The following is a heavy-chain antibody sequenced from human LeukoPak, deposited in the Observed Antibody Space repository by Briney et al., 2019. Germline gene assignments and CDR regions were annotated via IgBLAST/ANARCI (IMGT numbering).Heavy chain of an antibody. D-gene: IGHD1-1*01. J-gene: IGHJ4*02. CDR3: ATLGGTSFDY. V-gene: IGHV1-2*02. CDR2: IVPNSGGT. Sequence: ASVKVSCKTSRYTFTDYYIQWVRQAPGQGLEWMGWIVPNSGGTNYAQRFQGRVTMTRDTSISTAYMELTRLRYDDTAVYYCATLGGTSFDYWGQGTLVTVSS. CDR1: RYTFTDYY.